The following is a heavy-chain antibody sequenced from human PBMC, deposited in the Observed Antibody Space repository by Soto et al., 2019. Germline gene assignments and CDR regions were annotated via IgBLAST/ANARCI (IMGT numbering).Heavy chain of an antibody. CDR2: ISGSGGT. J-gene: IGHJ2*01. Sequence: GGSLRLSCVASGFTFLNYDIHWVRQAPGKGLEWVAGISGSGGTFDANSVRGRFTISKDDSKNTLYLQMNSLRVEDTALYYCAKDRQGSGPDFDLWGRGTLVTVSS. CDR1: GFTFLNYD. D-gene: IGHD3-10*01. CDR3: AKDRQGSGPDFDL. V-gene: IGHV3-23*01.